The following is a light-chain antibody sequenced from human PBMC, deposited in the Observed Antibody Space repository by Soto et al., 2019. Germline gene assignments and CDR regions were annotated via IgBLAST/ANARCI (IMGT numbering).Light chain of an antibody. J-gene: IGKJ5*01. CDR2: ASS. Sequence: DIQLTQSPSFLSASVGDRVTISCRASQGISSYLAWYQQTPGKAPKLLIYASSTLQSGVPSRFSGSGSGTEFTLTIGSLQPDDFATYYCQQLNTFPVTFGQGTRLDI. CDR3: QQLNTFPVT. V-gene: IGKV1-9*01. CDR1: QGISSY.